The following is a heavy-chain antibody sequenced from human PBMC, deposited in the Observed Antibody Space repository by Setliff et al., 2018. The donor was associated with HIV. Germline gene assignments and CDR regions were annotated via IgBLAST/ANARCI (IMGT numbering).Heavy chain of an antibody. V-gene: IGHV1-46*01. CDR1: GYTFTNYY. J-gene: IGHJ4*02. Sequence: ASVKVSCKASGYTFTNYYVHWVRQAPGQGLEWMGILNPSGDSTDYAQKFQGRVTMTRDTSTSTVYMELISLRSDDTAVYYCARGGYHGFGSYGDYWGQGTLVTVSS. D-gene: IGHD3-10*01. CDR3: ARGGYHGFGSYGDY. CDR2: LNPSGDST.